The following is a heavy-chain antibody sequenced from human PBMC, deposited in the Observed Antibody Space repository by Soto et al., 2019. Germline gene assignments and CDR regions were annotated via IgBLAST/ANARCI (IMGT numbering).Heavy chain of an antibody. CDR1: GVSIRRDGDY. D-gene: IGHD3-22*01. V-gene: IGHV4-39*01. CDR3: ARGGPSGYYYYFDP. J-gene: IGHJ4*02. CDR2: IYDSASS. Sequence: PSETLSLTCTVAGVSIRRDGDYWCWIRQPPGKGQEWIGSIYDSASSFYNPSLKSRVTLSVDVSKNQFSLSLSSVTAADAAVYYCARGGPSGYYYYFDPWGPGTLATVPS.